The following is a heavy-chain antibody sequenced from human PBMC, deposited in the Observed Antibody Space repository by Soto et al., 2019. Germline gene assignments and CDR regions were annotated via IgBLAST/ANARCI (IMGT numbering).Heavy chain of an antibody. J-gene: IGHJ4*02. Sequence: PSETPSLTCTVCGDSICSYYWSWIRQPPGKGLEWIGYIYHSGSTYYNPSLKSRVTISVDTSKNQFSLKLSSVTAADTAVYYCARGGWRQIDYWGQGTLLTVSS. D-gene: IGHD3-3*01. CDR3: ARGGWRQIDY. CDR2: IYHSGST. CDR1: GDSICSYY. V-gene: IGHV4-4*09.